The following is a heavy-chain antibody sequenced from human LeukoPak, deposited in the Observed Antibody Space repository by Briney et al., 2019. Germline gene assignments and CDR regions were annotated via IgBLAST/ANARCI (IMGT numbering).Heavy chain of an antibody. CDR2: INHSGST. V-gene: IGHV4-34*01. CDR1: GGSFSGYY. CDR3: ARGSGWYVRYYFDY. Sequence: SETLSLTCAVYGGSFSGYYWSWIRQPPGKGLEWIGEINHSGSTNYNPSLKSRVTVSVDTSKDQFSLKLSSVTAADTAVYYCARGSGWYVRYYFDYWGQGTLVTVSS. J-gene: IGHJ4*02. D-gene: IGHD6-19*01.